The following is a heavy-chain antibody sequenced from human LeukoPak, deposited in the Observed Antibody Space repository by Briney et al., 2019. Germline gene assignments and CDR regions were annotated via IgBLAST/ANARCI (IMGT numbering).Heavy chain of an antibody. Sequence: SETLSLTCAVYGGSFSGYYWSWIRQPPGKGLEWIGEVNHSGSTNYNPSLKSRVTISVVTSKNQFSLKLSSVTAADTAVYYCASSNWAWVVVAWGQGTLVTVSA. V-gene: IGHV4-34*01. CDR3: ASSNWAWVVVA. CDR2: VNHSGST. CDR1: GGSFSGYY. D-gene: IGHD2-21*01. J-gene: IGHJ4*02.